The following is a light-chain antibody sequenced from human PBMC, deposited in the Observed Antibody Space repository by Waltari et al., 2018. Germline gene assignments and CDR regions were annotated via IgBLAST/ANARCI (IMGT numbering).Light chain of an antibody. CDR3: QSYINAPLS. CDR2: GAS. J-gene: IGKJ4*01. CDR1: QSVSTY. V-gene: IGKV3-11*01. Sequence: IFTQSPATLSLSTGERATLSCRTSQSVSTYLAWYHLKPGQAPRLLIYGASTRATGIPDRFSGSGSGTYVALTIVSLEPEDFAVYYCQSYINAPLSFGGGTKVEI.